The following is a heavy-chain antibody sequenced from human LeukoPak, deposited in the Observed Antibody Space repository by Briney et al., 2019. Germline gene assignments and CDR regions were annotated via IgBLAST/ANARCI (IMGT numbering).Heavy chain of an antibody. D-gene: IGHD3-10*01. CDR2: INSEGSST. V-gene: IGHV3-74*01. Sequence: GGSLRLSCAASGFIFSSYWMHWVRQAPGKGLVWVSRINSEGSSTSYADSVKGRFTISRDNAKNTLYLQMNSLRAEDTAVYYCASHYGSGSYYNEAFDIWGQGTMVTVSS. CDR3: ASHYGSGSYYNEAFDI. CDR1: GFIFSSYW. J-gene: IGHJ3*02.